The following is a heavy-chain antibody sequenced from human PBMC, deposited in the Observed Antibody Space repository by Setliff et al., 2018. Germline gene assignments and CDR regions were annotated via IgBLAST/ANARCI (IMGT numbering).Heavy chain of an antibody. CDR1: GFTFRDYS. Sequence: GGSLRLSCATSGFTFRDYSLAWVRQAPGKGLEWVSGIVQNSNPYYPDSMKGRFTISRDNSRNTIYLQINDLRAEDTATYYCATWTGYSIDYWGQGTLVIVSS. J-gene: IGHJ4*02. D-gene: IGHD3-3*01. V-gene: IGHV3-53*01. CDR2: IVQNSNP. CDR3: ATWTGYSIDY.